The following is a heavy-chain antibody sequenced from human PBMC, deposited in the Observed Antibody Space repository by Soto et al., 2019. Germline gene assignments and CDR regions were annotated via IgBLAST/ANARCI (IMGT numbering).Heavy chain of an antibody. J-gene: IGHJ6*03. Sequence: SETLCVTWNVSGGSISSYHWSWIRQPPGKGLEWIGYIYYSGSTNYNPSLKSRVTISVDTSKNQFSLKLSSVTAADTAVYYCARHLNYYYMDVWGKGTTVTVSS. V-gene: IGHV4-59*08. CDR3: ARHLNYYYMDV. CDR2: IYYSGST. CDR1: GGSISSYH.